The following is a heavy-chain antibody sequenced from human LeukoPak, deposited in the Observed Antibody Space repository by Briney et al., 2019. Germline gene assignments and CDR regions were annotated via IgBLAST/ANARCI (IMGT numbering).Heavy chain of an antibody. V-gene: IGHV4-34*01. Sequence: PSETLSLTCAVYGGSFSGYYWSWIRQPPGKGLEWIGEINHSGSTNYNPSLKSRVTISVDTSKNQFSLKLSSVTAAGTAVYYCARIGRTYYDFWSGYFNGWFDPWGQGTLVTVSS. CDR3: ARIGRTYYDFWSGYFNGWFDP. D-gene: IGHD3-3*01. CDR2: INHSGST. CDR1: GGSFSGYY. J-gene: IGHJ5*02.